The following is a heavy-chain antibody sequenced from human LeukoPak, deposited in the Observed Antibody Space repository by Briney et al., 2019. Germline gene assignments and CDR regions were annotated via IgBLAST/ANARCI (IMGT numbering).Heavy chain of an antibody. Sequence: GGSLRLSCAASGFTFTNYWMHWVRQAPGKGLVWVSVINSDGSSTTCADSVKGRFTISRDNAKNTLYLQINSLRTEDTAMYYCARYTWELHPDYWGQGTLVTVSS. J-gene: IGHJ4*02. CDR2: INSDGSST. CDR3: ARYTWELHPDY. CDR1: GFTFTNYW. V-gene: IGHV3-74*01. D-gene: IGHD1-26*01.